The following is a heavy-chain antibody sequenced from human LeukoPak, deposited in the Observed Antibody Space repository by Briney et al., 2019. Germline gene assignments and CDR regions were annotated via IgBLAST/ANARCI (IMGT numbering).Heavy chain of an antibody. V-gene: IGHV3-33*01. CDR3: ARGRGYSTPFDY. J-gene: IGHJ4*02. D-gene: IGHD5-18*01. Sequence: GRSPRLSCAASGFTFSSYGMHWVRQAPGKGLEWVAVIWYDGSNKYYADSVKGRFTISRDNSKNTLYLQMNSLRAEDTAVYYCARGRGYSTPFDYWGQGTLVTVSS. CDR2: IWYDGSNK. CDR1: GFTFSSYG.